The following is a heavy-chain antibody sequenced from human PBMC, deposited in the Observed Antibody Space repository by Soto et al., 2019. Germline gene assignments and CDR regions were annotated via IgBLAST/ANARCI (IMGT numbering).Heavy chain of an antibody. CDR2: IWYDGSNK. Sequence: ESGGGVVQPGRSLRLSCAASGFTFSSYGMHWVRQAPGKGLEWVAVIWYDGSNKYYADSVKGRFTISRDNSKNTLYLQMNSLRTEDTAVYYCARDKDYSNFAPDPIPYYYYGMDVWGQGTTVTVSS. V-gene: IGHV3-33*01. CDR1: GFTFSSYG. J-gene: IGHJ6*02. D-gene: IGHD4-4*01. CDR3: ARDKDYSNFAPDPIPYYYYGMDV.